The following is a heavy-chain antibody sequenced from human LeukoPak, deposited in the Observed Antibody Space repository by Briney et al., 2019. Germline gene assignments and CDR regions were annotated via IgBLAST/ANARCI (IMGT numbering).Heavy chain of an antibody. CDR3: TRDLHDYVWGSYRYGGVFDY. CDR1: GFTFSSYS. V-gene: IGHV3-21*01. D-gene: IGHD3-16*02. CDR2: ISSSSSYI. J-gene: IGHJ4*02. Sequence: GGSLSLSCAASGFTFSSYSMNWVRQAPGKGLEWASSISSSSSYIYYADSVKGRFTISRDNAKNSLYLQMNSLRAEDTAVYYCTRDLHDYVWGSYRYGGVFDYWGQGTLVTVSS.